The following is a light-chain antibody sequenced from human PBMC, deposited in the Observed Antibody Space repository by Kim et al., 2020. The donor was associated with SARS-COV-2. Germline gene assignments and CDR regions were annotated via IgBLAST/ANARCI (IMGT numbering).Light chain of an antibody. J-gene: IGKJ1*01. V-gene: IGKV1-27*01. Sequence: DIQMTQSPSSLSASVGDRVTITCRASQAISNHLAWYQLKPWKVPRLLVYGAFTLQSGVPSRFSGGRSGTDFTLTISSLQPEDVATYYCQKYNSAPRTFGQGTKVDIK. CDR1: QAISNH. CDR3: QKYNSAPRT. CDR2: GAF.